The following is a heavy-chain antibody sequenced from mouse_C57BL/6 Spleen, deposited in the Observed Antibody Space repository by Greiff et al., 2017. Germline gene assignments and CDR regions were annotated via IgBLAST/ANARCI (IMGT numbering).Heavy chain of an antibody. CDR2: IWGDGST. CDR3: GKMEYYYGSKGAWFAY. Sequence: VQLQESGPGLVAPSHSLSITCTVSGFSLTSYGVSWVRQPPGKGLAWLGVIWGDGSTNYHSALISSLSTSKDNSKSQVFLKLNSRQTDDTATYYCGKMEYYYGSKGAWFAYWGQGTLVTVSA. V-gene: IGHV2-3*01. D-gene: IGHD1-1*01. CDR1: GFSLTSYG. J-gene: IGHJ3*01.